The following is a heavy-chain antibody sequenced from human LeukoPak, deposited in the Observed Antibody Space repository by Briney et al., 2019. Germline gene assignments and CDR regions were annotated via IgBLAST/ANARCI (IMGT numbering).Heavy chain of an antibody. J-gene: IGHJ3*01. V-gene: IGHV3-30*04. CDR3: AREVYSYALDALDL. D-gene: IGHD2-2*01. CDR2: ISMDGSQQ. CDR1: GFIFRNYA. Sequence: GGSLRLSCAGSGFIFRNYATSWVRQPPGTGLEWVAVISMDGSQQYYADSVKGRFTISRDNSKNTLYLQMYSLRSEDTSVYYCAREVYSYALDALDLWGQGTMVTVSS.